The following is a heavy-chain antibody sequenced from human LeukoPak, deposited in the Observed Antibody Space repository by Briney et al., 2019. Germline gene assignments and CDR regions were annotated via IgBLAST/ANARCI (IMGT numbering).Heavy chain of an antibody. V-gene: IGHV4-34*01. Sequence: SETLSLTCAVYGGSFSGYYWSWIRQPPGKGLEWIGEINHSGSTNYNPSLKSRVTISVDTSKNQFSLKLSSVTAADTAVYYCAREGYYDSSGYYYLARAFDIWGQGTMVTVSS. CDR3: AREGYYDSSGYYYLARAFDI. CDR2: INHSGST. CDR1: GGSFSGYY. D-gene: IGHD3-22*01. J-gene: IGHJ3*02.